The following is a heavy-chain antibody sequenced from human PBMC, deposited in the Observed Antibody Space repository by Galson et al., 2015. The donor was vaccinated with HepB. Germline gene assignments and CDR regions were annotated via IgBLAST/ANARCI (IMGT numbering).Heavy chain of an antibody. Sequence: SLRLSCAASGFTVSSNYMSWVRQAPGKGLEWVSVIYSGGSTYYADSVKGRFTISRDNSNTTLYLQMNSLRAEDTAVYYCARERLRFFDYWGQGTLVTVSS. D-gene: IGHD3-3*01. CDR3: ARERLRFFDY. J-gene: IGHJ4*02. CDR2: IYSGGST. CDR1: GFTVSSNY. V-gene: IGHV3-53*01.